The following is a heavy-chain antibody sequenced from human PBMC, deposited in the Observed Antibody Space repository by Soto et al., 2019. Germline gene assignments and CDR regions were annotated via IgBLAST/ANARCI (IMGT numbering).Heavy chain of an antibody. CDR2: ISYDGSNK. D-gene: IGHD6-6*01. CDR3: ALGIAARPGCVD. V-gene: IGHV3-30-3*01. Sequence: QVQLVESGGGVVQPGRSLRLSCAASGFTFSSYAMHWVRQAPSKGLEWVAVISYDGSNKYYADSVKGRFTISRDNSKNTLYLQMNSLRAEDTAVYYCALGIAARPGCVDWGQGTLVTVSS. CDR1: GFTFSSYA. J-gene: IGHJ4*02.